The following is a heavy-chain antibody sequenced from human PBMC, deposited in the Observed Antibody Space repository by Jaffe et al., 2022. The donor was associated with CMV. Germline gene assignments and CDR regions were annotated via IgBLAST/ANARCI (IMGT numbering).Heavy chain of an antibody. CDR2: ISTNGRYT. V-gene: IGHV3-23*01. D-gene: IGHD3-22*01. CDR3: AKGGSYERSTFDY. CDR1: GFSFSSYV. J-gene: IGHJ4*02. Sequence: EVQLMESGGGLAQPGGSLRLSCAASGFSFSSYVMSWVRQAPGKGLEWVSVISTNGRYTYYADSVKGRFTISRDNSKNTVYLQMNSLRAEDTAVYYCAKGGSYERSTFDYWGQGTLVTVSS.